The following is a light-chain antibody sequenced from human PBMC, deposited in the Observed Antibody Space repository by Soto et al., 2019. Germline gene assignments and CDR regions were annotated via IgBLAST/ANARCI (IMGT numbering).Light chain of an antibody. Sequence: EIVMTQSPATLSVSPGERATLSCRASQSVSIYLAWYQQKPGQAPRLLIYDASNRATGIPARFSGSGSGTDFTLTISSLEPEDFAVYYCQQRSNWPTFGQGTKVDNK. CDR1: QSVSIY. V-gene: IGKV3-11*01. J-gene: IGKJ1*01. CDR3: QQRSNWPT. CDR2: DAS.